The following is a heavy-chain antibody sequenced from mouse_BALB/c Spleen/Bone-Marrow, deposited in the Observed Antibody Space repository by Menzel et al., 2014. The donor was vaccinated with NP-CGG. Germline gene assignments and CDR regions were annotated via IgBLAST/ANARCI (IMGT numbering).Heavy chain of an antibody. J-gene: IGHJ1*01. CDR3: ARGGTTATWYFDV. V-gene: IGHV14-3*02. CDR1: GFNIKDTY. D-gene: IGHD1-2*01. Sequence: VQLQQPGAELVKPGASVKLSCTASGFNIKDTYMHWVKQRPEQGLEWIGRIDPANGNTKYDPKFQGKATITADTSSNTANLQLSSLTSEDTAVYYCARGGTTATWYFDVWGAGTTVTVSS. CDR2: IDPANGNT.